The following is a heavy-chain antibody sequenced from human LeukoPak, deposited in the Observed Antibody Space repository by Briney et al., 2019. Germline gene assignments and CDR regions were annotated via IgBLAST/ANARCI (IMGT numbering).Heavy chain of an antibody. D-gene: IGHD6-6*01. J-gene: IGHJ4*02. CDR2: INPSGGST. V-gene: IGHV1-46*03. CDR1: GYTFTSYY. CDR3: AREGLYSSSSGGAFDY. Sequence: ASVKVSCKASGYTFTSYYMHWVRQAPGQGLEWMGIINPSGGSTSYAQKFQGRVTMTRDTSTSTVYMELSSLRSEDTAVYYCAREGLYSSSSGGAFDYWGQGTLVTVSS.